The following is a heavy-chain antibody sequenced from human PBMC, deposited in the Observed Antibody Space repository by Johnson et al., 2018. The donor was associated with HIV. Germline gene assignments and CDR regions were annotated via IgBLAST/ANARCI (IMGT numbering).Heavy chain of an antibody. Sequence: VQLVESGGVVVQPGGSLRLSCAASGFTFDDYTMHWVRQAPGKGLEWVSLISWDGGTTYYADSVRGRFSISRDKSKDTLYLQMGSLRAEDTAAYYCAKGRGYDYDALDFWGQGTMVTVSS. V-gene: IGHV3-43*01. CDR2: ISWDGGTT. D-gene: IGHD5-12*01. CDR3: AKGRGYDYDALDF. J-gene: IGHJ3*01. CDR1: GFTFDDYT.